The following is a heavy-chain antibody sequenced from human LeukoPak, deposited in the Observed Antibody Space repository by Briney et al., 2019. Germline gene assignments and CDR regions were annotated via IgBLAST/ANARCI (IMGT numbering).Heavy chain of an antibody. D-gene: IGHD5-12*01. J-gene: IGHJ3*02. CDR3: ARDTGYSGYAEAFDI. CDR2: ISAYKGNT. V-gene: IGHV1-18*01. CDR1: GSIFTSYG. Sequence: GASVKVSCKASGSIFTSYGISWVRQAPGQGLEWMGWISAYKGNTNYAHKLQSRVTMNTDTYTITAYMELRSLRSDDTAVYYCARDTGYSGYAEAFDIWGQGTMVTVSS.